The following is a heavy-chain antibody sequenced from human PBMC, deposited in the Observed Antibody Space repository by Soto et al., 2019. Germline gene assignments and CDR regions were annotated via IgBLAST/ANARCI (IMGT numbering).Heavy chain of an antibody. Sequence: VQLVESGGGVVQPGRSLRLSCAASGFTFSDYAMHWVRQAPGKGLEWVAVVSHDGRNTHYADSVKGRFTISRDSSKNTVPLEMTSLRAEDTAVYYCAKGGRQWRGTSAFNSWGQGALVTVSS. J-gene: IGHJ4*02. V-gene: IGHV3-30*18. CDR1: GFTFSDYA. CDR2: VSHDGRNT. D-gene: IGHD6-19*01. CDR3: AKGGRQWRGTSAFNS.